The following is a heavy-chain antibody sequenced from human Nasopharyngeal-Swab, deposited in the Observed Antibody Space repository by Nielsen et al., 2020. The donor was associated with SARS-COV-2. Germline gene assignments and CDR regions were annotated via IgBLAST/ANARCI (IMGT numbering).Heavy chain of an antibody. Sequence: ASVKVSCKASGYTFTGYSMHWVRQAPGQGLEWMGWINPNSGGTNYAQKFQGWVTMTRDTSISTAYMELSRLRSDDTAVYYCARGPVVVPAAIPEGGYYYYYMDVWGKGTTVTVSS. CDR1: GYTFTGYS. CDR3: ARGPVVVPAAIPEGGYYYYYMDV. CDR2: INPNSGGT. D-gene: IGHD2-2*02. V-gene: IGHV1-2*04. J-gene: IGHJ6*03.